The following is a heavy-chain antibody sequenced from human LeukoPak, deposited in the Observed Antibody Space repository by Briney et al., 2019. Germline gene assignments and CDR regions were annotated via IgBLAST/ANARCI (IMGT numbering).Heavy chain of an antibody. V-gene: IGHV3-21*01. CDR2: ISSSSSYI. D-gene: IGHD1-26*01. J-gene: IGHJ6*03. CDR1: GFTFSSYS. Sequence: PGGSLRLSCAASGFTFSSYSMNWVRQAPGKWLEWVSSISSSSSYIYYADSGKGRFTISRDNAKNSLYLQMNSLRAEDTAVYYCAKDGSGGYFHYYYYMDVWGKGTTVSVSS. CDR3: AKDGSGGYFHYYYYMDV.